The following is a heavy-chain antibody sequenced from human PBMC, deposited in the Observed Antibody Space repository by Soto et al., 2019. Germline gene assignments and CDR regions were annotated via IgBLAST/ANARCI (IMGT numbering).Heavy chain of an antibody. CDR1: GFTISSFA. V-gene: IGHV3-23*01. Sequence: WGPLRLSSAAAGFTISSFAMGWVRHAPGGGLELVSTIRGSGLTTYYADSVKGRFTISRNNSKNTLFLQMNSLRAEDTAVYYCSRVRWGWERDEDASDFWGQGTMVTVSS. J-gene: IGHJ3*01. CDR3: SRVRWGWERDEDASDF. CDR2: IRGSGLTT. D-gene: IGHD1-26*01.